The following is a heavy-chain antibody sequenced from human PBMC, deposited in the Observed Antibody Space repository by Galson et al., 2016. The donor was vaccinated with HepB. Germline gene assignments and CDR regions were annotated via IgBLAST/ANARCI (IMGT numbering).Heavy chain of an antibody. Sequence: QSGAEVKKPGESLRISCKGSGYTFTSYWIGWVRQMPGKGLEWMGIINAGDSDTRYSPSFQGQVTMSADKSISTAYLQWSNLKASDTATYYCARSRLGGWYPYHFHYGGQGTLVTVSS. D-gene: IGHD6-19*01. J-gene: IGHJ4*02. V-gene: IGHV5-51*01. CDR2: INAGDSDT. CDR1: GYTFTSYW. CDR3: ARSRLGGWYPYHFHY.